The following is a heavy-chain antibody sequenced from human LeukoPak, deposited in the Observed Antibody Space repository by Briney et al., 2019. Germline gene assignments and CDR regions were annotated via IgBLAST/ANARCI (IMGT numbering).Heavy chain of an antibody. CDR1: GFTFSSYA. CDR2: ISGSGGST. J-gene: IGHJ3*02. V-gene: IGHV3-23*01. CDR3: AKHDIVVVPAAMDDAFDI. D-gene: IGHD2-2*01. Sequence: GGSLRLSCAASGFTFSSYAMSWLRQAPGKGLEWVSAISGSGGSTYYADSVKGRFTISRDNSKNTLYLQMNSLRAEDTAVYYCAKHDIVVVPAAMDDAFDIWGQGTMVTVSS.